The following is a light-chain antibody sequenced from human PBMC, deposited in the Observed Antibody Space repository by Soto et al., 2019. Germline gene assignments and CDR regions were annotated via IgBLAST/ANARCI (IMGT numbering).Light chain of an antibody. CDR1: SSDIGPYNY. J-gene: IGLJ1*01. CDR2: EVT. CDR3: SSYSSSATPYV. Sequence: QSVLTQPASVSGSPGQSITISCIGTSSDIGPYNYVSWYQQHPDKAPKLILYEVTNRPSGASDRFSGSKSGNAAFLTISGLQAEEEADYYCSSYSSSATPYVFGPGTKVIV. V-gene: IGLV2-14*01.